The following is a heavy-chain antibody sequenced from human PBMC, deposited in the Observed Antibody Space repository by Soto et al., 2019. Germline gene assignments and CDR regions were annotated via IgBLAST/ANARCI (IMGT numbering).Heavy chain of an antibody. J-gene: IGHJ6*02. CDR1: GFTFSNSG. CDR3: AKLLHNSYYNVMDV. Sequence: PGGSLRLSCASSGFTFSNSGMRWVRQAPGQGLEWVSSIGPSGNTYYSDAVKGRFTISRDISKNTLFLQMDSLRAEDTATYYCAKLLHNSYYNVMDVWGQGTTVTVS. D-gene: IGHD4-4*01. CDR2: IGPSGNT. V-gene: IGHV3-23*01.